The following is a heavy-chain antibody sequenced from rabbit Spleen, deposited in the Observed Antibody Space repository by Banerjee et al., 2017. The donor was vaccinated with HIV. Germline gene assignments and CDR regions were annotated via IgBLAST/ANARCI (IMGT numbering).Heavy chain of an antibody. CDR2: IAGSSSGFT. J-gene: IGHJ4*01. V-gene: IGHV1S40*01. CDR3: ARDLTGVIGWNFKL. D-gene: IGHD1-1*01. CDR1: GFSFSSSDY. Sequence: QSLEESGGGLVQPEGSLTLTCKASGFSFSSSDYICWVRQAPGKGLEWISCIAGSSSGFTYSATWATGRFTISKTSSTTVTLQMTSLTAADTATYFCARDLTGVIGWNFKLWGPGTLVTV.